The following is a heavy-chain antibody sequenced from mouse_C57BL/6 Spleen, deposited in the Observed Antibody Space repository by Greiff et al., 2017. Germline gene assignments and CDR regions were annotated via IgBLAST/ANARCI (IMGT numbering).Heavy chain of an antibody. V-gene: IGHV7-3*01. CDR2: IRNKANGYTT. Sequence: EVHLVESGGGLVQPGGSLSLSCAASGFTFTDYYMSWVRQPPGKALEWLGFIRNKANGYTTEYSASVKGRFTISRDNSQSILYLQMNALRAEDSATYYCARYKGWLLDYWGQGTTLTVSS. CDR1: GFTFTDYY. J-gene: IGHJ2*01. D-gene: IGHD2-3*01. CDR3: ARYKGWLLDY.